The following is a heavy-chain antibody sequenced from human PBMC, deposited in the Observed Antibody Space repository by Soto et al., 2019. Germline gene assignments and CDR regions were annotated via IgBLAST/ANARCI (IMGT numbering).Heavy chain of an antibody. V-gene: IGHV1-69*06. CDR2: IIPIFGTA. CDR3: ARSSLDIVVVPAANNWFDP. CDR1: GCTFSSYT. D-gene: IGHD2-2*03. J-gene: IGHJ5*02. Sequence: SVKVSCKASGCTFSSYTISWVRHAPGQGLEWMGGIIPIFGTANYAQKFQGRVTITADKSTSTAYMELSSLRSEDTAVYYCARSSLDIVVVPAANNWFDPWGQETLVTVYS.